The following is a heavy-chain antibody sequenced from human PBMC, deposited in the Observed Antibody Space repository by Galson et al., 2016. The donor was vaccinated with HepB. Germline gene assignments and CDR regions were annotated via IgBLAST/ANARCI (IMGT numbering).Heavy chain of an antibody. J-gene: IGHJ5*02. CDR3: ARGRLGWGWIDP. V-gene: IGHV3-11*06. D-gene: IGHD3-16*01. CDR2: MSDSGRRT. Sequence: SLRLSCAGSGFIFSDFYMNWIRQAPGKGLEWLSHMSDSGRRTNYADSVKGRFTISRDNANNSVYLEMNSLSVEDTGVYYCARGRLGWGWIDPWGQGVLVTVSS. CDR1: GFIFSDFY.